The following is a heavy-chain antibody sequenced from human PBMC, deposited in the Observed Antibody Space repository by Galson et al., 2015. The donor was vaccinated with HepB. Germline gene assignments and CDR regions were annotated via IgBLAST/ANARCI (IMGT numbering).Heavy chain of an antibody. D-gene: IGHD2-15*01. CDR2: ISGSGANT. J-gene: IGHJ4*02. Sequence: SLRLSCAASGFTFTSYAMSWVRQAPGKGLEWVSAISGSGANTEYPDSVKGRFTISRDNSKNTLYLQMNSLRAEDTAVYYCAKFLGTPRVVSEWGQGTLVTVSS. CDR1: GFTFTSYA. V-gene: IGHV3-23*01. CDR3: AKFLGTPRVVSE.